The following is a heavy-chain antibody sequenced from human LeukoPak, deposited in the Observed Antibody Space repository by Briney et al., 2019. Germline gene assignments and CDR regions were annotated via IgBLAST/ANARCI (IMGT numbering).Heavy chain of an antibody. CDR2: ISSSSSYI. J-gene: IGHJ3*02. CDR1: GFTFSSYG. D-gene: IGHD1-14*01. V-gene: IGHV3-21*04. CDR3: ARDMSPWETRNPDAFDI. Sequence: GGSLRLSCAASGFTFSSYGMNWVRQAPGKGLEWVSSISSSSSYIYYADSVKGRFTISRDNAKNSLYLQMNSLRAEDTAVYYCARDMSPWETRNPDAFDIWGQGTMVTVSS.